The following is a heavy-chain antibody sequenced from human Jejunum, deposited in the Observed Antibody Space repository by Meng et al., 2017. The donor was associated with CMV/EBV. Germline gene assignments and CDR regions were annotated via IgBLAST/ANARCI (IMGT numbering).Heavy chain of an antibody. Sequence: QVHLVESGGGLVKPGGSVRLPCAASGFTLSDSYMSWVRQAPGKGLEWVSSIGRSGGTAIYYADSVKGRFTVSRDNAKDSLYLQMNSLRAEDTAVYYCARDGYSSSWFVTWGHGTLVTVSS. J-gene: IGHJ5*01. V-gene: IGHV3-11*01. CDR1: GFTLSDSY. D-gene: IGHD6-13*01. CDR3: ARDGYSSSWFVT. CDR2: IGRSGGTAI.